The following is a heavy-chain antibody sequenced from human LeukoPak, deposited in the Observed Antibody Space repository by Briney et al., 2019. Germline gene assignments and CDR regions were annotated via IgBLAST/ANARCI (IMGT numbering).Heavy chain of an antibody. D-gene: IGHD2-15*01. V-gene: IGHV3-23*01. J-gene: IGHJ5*02. Sequence: GGSLRLSCAASAFTFSSYEMNWFRQAPGKGLEWLSVISGSGDSTYYADSVKSRFTISRDNSKNTLYLQMNSLRAEDTAVYYCAKDSRGVAAPYRWGQGTLVTVSS. CDR3: AKDSRGVAAPYR. CDR2: ISGSGDST. CDR1: AFTFSSYE.